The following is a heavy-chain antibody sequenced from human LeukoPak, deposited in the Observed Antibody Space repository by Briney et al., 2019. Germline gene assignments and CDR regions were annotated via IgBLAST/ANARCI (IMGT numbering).Heavy chain of an antibody. D-gene: IGHD5-12*01. CDR3: GKAGYVYC. V-gene: IGHV3-23*01. J-gene: IGHJ4*02. CDR1: GFTISSDA. CDR2: ISGNGGRT. Sequence: PGGSLRLSCAASGFTISSDAISWGRMAPPDGLERVASISGNGGRTSYADSANDRFTISRDNSKNTLYLQMNSLRAEDMAVYYCGKAGYVYCWGQGTLVTVSS.